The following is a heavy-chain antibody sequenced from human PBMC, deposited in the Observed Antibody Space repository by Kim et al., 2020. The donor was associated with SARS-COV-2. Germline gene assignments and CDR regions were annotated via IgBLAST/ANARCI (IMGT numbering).Heavy chain of an antibody. CDR2: IDTNTGNP. D-gene: IGHD3-16*02. Sequence: ASVKVSCKASGYTFTSYAMNWVRQAPGQGLEWMGWIDTNTGNPTYAQGFTGRFVFSLDTSVSTAYLQISSLKAEDTAVYYCARGVSRRYVWGSYPFGNWFDPWGQGTLVTVSS. CDR1: GYTFTSYA. J-gene: IGHJ5*02. V-gene: IGHV7-4-1*02. CDR3: ARGVSRRYVWGSYPFGNWFDP.